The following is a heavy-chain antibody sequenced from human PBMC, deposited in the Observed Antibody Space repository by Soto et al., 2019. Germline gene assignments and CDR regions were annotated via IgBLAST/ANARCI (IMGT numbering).Heavy chain of an antibody. CDR1: GFTFSNYW. Sequence: EVQLVESGGGLVQPGGSLRLSCADFGFTFSNYWLSWVSQAPVKGLEWVGNIKQDGSEKNYVDSVKGRFTISRANDKNSLYLQMNSLRAEDTAVYYCARIASAGRGWDVWGQGTTVVVSS. V-gene: IGHV3-7*01. CDR3: ARIASAGRGWDV. D-gene: IGHD6-13*01. J-gene: IGHJ6*02. CDR2: IKQDGSEK.